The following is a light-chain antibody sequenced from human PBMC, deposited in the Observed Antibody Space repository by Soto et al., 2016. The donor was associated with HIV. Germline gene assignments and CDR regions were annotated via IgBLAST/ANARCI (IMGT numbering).Light chain of an antibody. Sequence: SGQAPVLVMYGTNNRPSGIPDRFSGSSSGNTASLTITGAQAEDEAEYYCDSRDNSNNPRFGTGTKVTVL. V-gene: IGLV3-19*01. CDR2: GTN. J-gene: IGLJ1*01. CDR3: DSRDNSNNPR.